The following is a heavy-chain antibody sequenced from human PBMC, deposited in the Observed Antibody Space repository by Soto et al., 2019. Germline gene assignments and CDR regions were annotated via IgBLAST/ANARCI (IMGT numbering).Heavy chain of an antibody. CDR2: ISWNSGSI. Sequence: PGGSLRLSCAASGFTFDDYAMHWVRQAPGKGLEWVSGISWNSGSIGYADSVKGRFTISRDNAKNSLYLQMNSLRAEDTALYYCAKDIGYCISTSCYARSDYYYGMDVWGQGTTVTVSS. CDR3: AKDIGYCISTSCYARSDYYYGMDV. J-gene: IGHJ6*02. V-gene: IGHV3-9*01. CDR1: GFTFDDYA. D-gene: IGHD2-2*01.